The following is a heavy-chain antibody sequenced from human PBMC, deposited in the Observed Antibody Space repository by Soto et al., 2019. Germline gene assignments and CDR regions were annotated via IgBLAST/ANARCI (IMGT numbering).Heavy chain of an antibody. D-gene: IGHD6-6*01. CDR3: ARGLSIAAWRGMDV. V-gene: IGHV4-34*01. Sequence: QVQLQQWGAGLLKPSETLSLTCAVYGGSFSGYYWSWIRQPPGKGLEWIGEINHSGSTNYNPSLKRRVTISVDTSKNQFSLKLSSVTAADTAVYYCARGLSIAAWRGMDVWGQGTTVTVSS. J-gene: IGHJ6*02. CDR2: INHSGST. CDR1: GGSFSGYY.